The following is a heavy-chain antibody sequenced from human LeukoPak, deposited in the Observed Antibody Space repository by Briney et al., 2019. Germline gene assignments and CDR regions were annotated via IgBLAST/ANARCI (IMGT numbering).Heavy chain of an antibody. J-gene: IGHJ5*02. V-gene: IGHV3-33*03. CDR1: GFTFSSYG. CDR2: IWYDGSNK. D-gene: IGHD3-10*01. CDR3: ARGNWFDP. Sequence: QPGRSLRLSCAASGFTFSSYGMHWVRQAPGKGLEWVAVIWYDGSNKYYADSVKGRFTISRDNAKNSLYLQMNSLRAEDTAVYYCARGNWFDPWGQGTLVTVSS.